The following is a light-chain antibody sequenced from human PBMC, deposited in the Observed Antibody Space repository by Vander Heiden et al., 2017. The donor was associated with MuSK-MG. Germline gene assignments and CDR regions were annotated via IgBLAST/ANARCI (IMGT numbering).Light chain of an antibody. J-gene: IGKJ2*01. CDR1: QSLLHSNGYNY. Sequence: DSVMTQSPLSLPVTPGEPASISCRSSQSLLHSNGYNYLDWYLQKPGQSPQLLIYLGSNRASGVPDRFSGSGSGTDFTLKISRVEAEDVGVYYCRQDLQTPYTFGQGTKLEIK. V-gene: IGKV2-28*01. CDR3: RQDLQTPYT. CDR2: LGS.